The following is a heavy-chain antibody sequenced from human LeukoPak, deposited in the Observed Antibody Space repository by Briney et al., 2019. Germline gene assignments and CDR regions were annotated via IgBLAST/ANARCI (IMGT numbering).Heavy chain of an antibody. CDR1: GFTFSRYW. Sequence: GGSLRLSCAASGFTFSRYWMNWVRQAPGKGLEGVANIKQDGSEKFYVDSVKGRFTFSRDNAKNSLYLQMNSLRAEDTAVYYCARAVSSGYYNFYFDYWGQGALVTVSS. CDR3: ARAVSSGYYNFYFDY. V-gene: IGHV3-7*04. CDR2: IKQDGSEK. D-gene: IGHD3-22*01. J-gene: IGHJ4*02.